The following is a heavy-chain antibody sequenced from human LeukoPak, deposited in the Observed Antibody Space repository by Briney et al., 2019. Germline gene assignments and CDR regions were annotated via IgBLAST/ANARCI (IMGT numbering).Heavy chain of an antibody. D-gene: IGHD4-11*01. CDR2: ISGSGGTK. CDR3: ANPGRPYSTYASFDY. V-gene: IGHV3-23*01. J-gene: IGHJ4*02. CDR1: GFTFCSYS. Sequence: GGSLRLFCAASGFTFCSYSMSWVRQPPGKGLEWVSAISGSGGTKYYADSVKGRFTISRDNSKNTLYLQMNSLRAEDTAVYYCANPGRPYSTYASFDYWGQGTVVTVSS.